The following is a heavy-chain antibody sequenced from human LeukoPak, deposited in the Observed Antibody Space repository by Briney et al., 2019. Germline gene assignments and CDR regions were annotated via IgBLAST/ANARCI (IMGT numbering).Heavy chain of an antibody. CDR3: ARDRIGYCSATSCFVNSYYYMDV. CDR2: ISTSSSYI. V-gene: IGHV3-21*06. D-gene: IGHD2-2*01. CDR1: GFTFNKYS. Sequence: GGSLRLSCAAAGFTFNKYSMNWVRQAPGKGLEWVSSISTSSSYIYYADSVKGRFTISRDNAKNSLYLQMNSLRAEDTAVYFCARDRIGYCSATSCFVNSYYYMDVWGKGTTVTVSS. J-gene: IGHJ6*03.